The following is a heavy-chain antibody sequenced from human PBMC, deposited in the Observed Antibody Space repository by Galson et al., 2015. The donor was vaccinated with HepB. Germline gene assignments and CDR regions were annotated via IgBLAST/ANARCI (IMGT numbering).Heavy chain of an antibody. CDR3: ASNYYYGSGSLDY. Sequence: TLSLTCTVSGGSFNSGGSYWSWIRQHPEKGLEWMGYIYYSGNTYYNPSLESRVTISVDTSKDQFSLKLSSVTAADTAVYYCASNYYYGSGSLDYWGQGTLVTVSS. V-gene: IGHV4-31*03. CDR2: IYYSGNT. J-gene: IGHJ4*02. CDR1: GGSFNSGGSY. D-gene: IGHD3-10*01.